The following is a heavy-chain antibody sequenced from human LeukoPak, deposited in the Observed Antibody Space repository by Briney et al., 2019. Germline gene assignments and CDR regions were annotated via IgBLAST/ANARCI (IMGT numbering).Heavy chain of an antibody. CDR1: GFTFSRYA. V-gene: IGHV3-64*04. CDR2: ISSNGGST. J-gene: IGHJ4*02. D-gene: IGHD1-1*01. Sequence: GGSLRLSCSASGFTFSRYAMHWVRQAPGKGLEYVSAISSNGGSTYYADSVKGRFTISRDNAKNSLYLQMNSLRAEDTAVYYCAREFTAGTAEDYWGQGTLVTVSS. CDR3: AREFTAGTAEDY.